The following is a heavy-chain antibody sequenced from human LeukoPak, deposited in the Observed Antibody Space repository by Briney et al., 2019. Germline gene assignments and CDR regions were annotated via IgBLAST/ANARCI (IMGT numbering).Heavy chain of an antibody. D-gene: IGHD3-10*01. J-gene: IGHJ6*02. CDR3: ARDFRGGVLWFGESTYYYGMDV. CDR1: GGSISGNTYY. V-gene: IGHV4-39*02. Sequence: KPSETLSLTCTVSGGSISGNTYYWAWIRQPPGKGLEWIGSIYYSGSTNYNPSLKNRVTMSVDTSKNQFSLKLSSVTAADTAVYYCARDFRGGVLWFGESTYYYGMDVWGQGTTVTVSS. CDR2: IYYSGST.